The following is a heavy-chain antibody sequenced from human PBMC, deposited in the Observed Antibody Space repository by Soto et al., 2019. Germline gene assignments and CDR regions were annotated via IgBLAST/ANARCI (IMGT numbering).Heavy chain of an antibody. CDR2: IYYSGST. J-gene: IGHJ4*02. CDR3: ARVDVARTVYFDY. V-gene: IGHV4-59*01. D-gene: IGHD6-19*01. CDR1: GGSISSYY. Sequence: SETLSLTCTVSGGSISSYYWSWIRHPPGKGLEWIGYIYYSGSTNYNPSLKSRVTISVDTSKNQFSLKLSSVTAADTAVYYCARVDVARTVYFDYWGQGTLVTVSS.